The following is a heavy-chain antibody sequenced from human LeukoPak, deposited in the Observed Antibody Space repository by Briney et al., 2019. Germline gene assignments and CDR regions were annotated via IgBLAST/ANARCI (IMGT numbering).Heavy chain of an antibody. CDR2: ISGSGGST. D-gene: IGHD2-15*01. CDR1: GFTFSSYA. CDR3: EKVDIGYCSGGSCPRWFDP. V-gene: IGHV3-23*01. J-gene: IGHJ5*02. Sequence: PGGSLRLSCAASGFTFSSYAMSWVRQAPGKGLEWVSAISGSGGSTYYADCVKGRFTISRDNSKNTLYLQINSLRAEDTAVYYCEKVDIGYCSGGSCPRWFDPWGQGTLVTVSS.